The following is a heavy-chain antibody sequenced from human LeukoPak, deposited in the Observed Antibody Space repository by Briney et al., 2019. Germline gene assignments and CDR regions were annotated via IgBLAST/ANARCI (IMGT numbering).Heavy chain of an antibody. J-gene: IGHJ4*02. CDR1: GFTFSSYW. Sequence: GGSLRLSCAASGFTFSSYWMSWVRQAPGKGLEWVANIKQDGSEKYNVDSVKGGFTISRDNAKNSLYLQMTSLRAEETAVYYCAIDYSSGWYSAGYYFGCWGQGTLVTVAS. D-gene: IGHD6-19*01. V-gene: IGHV3-7*01. CDR3: AIDYSSGWYSAGYYFGC. CDR2: IKQDGSEK.